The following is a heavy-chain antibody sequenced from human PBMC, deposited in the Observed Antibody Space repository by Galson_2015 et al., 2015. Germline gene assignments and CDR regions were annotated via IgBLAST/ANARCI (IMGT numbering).Heavy chain of an antibody. D-gene: IGHD4-17*01. CDR1: GFTFSSYG. CDR2: ISYDGSNK. V-gene: IGHV3-30*03. J-gene: IGHJ4*02. CDR3: ARVGKERYGDPFFGYFDY. Sequence: SLRLSCAASGFTFSSYGMHWVRQAPGKGLEWVAVISYDGSNKYYADSVKGRFTISRDNSKNTLYLQMNSLRAEDTAVYYCARVGKERYGDPFFGYFDYWGQGTLVTVSS.